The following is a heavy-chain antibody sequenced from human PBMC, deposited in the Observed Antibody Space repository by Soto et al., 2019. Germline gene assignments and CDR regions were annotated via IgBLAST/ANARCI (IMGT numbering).Heavy chain of an antibody. CDR3: VRDSGAKLSSS. Sequence: QVQLVQSGAEVKKPGSSVKVSCEASGGTFSSYRINWVRQAPGQGLEWVGGIVPIYRTADYAQKFQGRVTINADESARTSYMELRSLKSQDTAVYYCVRDSGAKLSSSWGQGTLVTVSS. CDR2: IVPIYRTA. D-gene: IGHD6-13*01. CDR1: GGTFSSYR. J-gene: IGHJ4*02. V-gene: IGHV1-69*01.